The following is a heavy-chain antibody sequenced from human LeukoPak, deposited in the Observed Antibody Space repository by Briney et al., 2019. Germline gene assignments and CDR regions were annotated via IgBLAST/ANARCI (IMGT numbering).Heavy chain of an antibody. CDR1: GGSISSGSYY. CDR2: IYTSGST. CDR3: AREPLVGAFDY. V-gene: IGHV4-61*02. D-gene: IGHD1-26*01. Sequence: PSQTLSLTCTVSGGSISSGSYYWSWIRQPAGKGLEWIGRIYTSGSTNYNPSLKSRVTISVDTSKNQFSLKLSSVTAADTAVYYCAREPLVGAFDYWGQGTLVTVSS. J-gene: IGHJ4*02.